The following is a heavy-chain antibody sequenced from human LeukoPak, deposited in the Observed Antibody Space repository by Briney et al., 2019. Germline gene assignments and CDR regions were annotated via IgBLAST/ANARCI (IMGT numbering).Heavy chain of an antibody. V-gene: IGHV4-31*03. Sequence: SETLSLTCTVSGGSVSSGGYYWTWIRQHPGKDLEWLGYIYYSGRTYYNPSLKSRITISLDTSENRFSLNLTSVSAADTAFYYCARSSDYGDYDWGQGTLVTVSS. J-gene: IGHJ4*02. CDR1: GGSVSSGGYY. CDR3: ARSSDYGDYD. CDR2: IYYSGRT. D-gene: IGHD4-17*01.